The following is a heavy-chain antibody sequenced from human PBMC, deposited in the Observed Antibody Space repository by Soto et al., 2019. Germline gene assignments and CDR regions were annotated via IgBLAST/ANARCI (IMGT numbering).Heavy chain of an antibody. CDR1: GYSFTSYW. J-gene: IGHJ4*02. CDR2: IYPGDSDT. V-gene: IGHV5-51*01. CDR3: ARERYYYDSSGYYHRSFDY. D-gene: IGHD3-22*01. Sequence: GESLKISCKGSGYSFTSYWIGWVRQMPGKGLEWMGIIYPGDSDTRYSPSFQGQVTISADKSISTAYLQWGSLKASDTAMYYCARERYYYDSSGYYHRSFDYWGQGTLVTVSS.